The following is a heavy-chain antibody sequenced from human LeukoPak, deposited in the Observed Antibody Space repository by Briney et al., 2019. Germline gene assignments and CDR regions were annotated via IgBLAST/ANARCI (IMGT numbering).Heavy chain of an antibody. Sequence: GGSLRLPCAASRFTFSSYWMHWVRQAPGKGLVWVSRISSDGSSTTYADSVKGRFPISRDNAKNTLYLQMNSLRAEDTAVYYCGRGGKVEQLVLARWGQGSLVTVSS. CDR1: RFTFSSYW. V-gene: IGHV3-74*01. D-gene: IGHD6-13*01. J-gene: IGHJ4*02. CDR3: GRGGKVEQLVLAR. CDR2: ISSDGSST.